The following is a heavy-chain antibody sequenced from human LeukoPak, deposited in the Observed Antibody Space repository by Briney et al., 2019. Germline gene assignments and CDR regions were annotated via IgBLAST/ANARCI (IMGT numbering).Heavy chain of an antibody. CDR2: ISPSGGST. J-gene: IGHJ3*02. V-gene: IGHV1-46*01. CDR1: GYTFTSNY. D-gene: IGHD4-17*01. Sequence: ASVKVSCKAFGYTFTSNYMHWVRQAPGQGPEWMGVISPSGGSTTYAQKFQGRVTMTRDTSTSTVYMELSSLRSEDTAVYYCARGIDYGDYLDAFDIWGQGTMVTVSS. CDR3: ARGIDYGDYLDAFDI.